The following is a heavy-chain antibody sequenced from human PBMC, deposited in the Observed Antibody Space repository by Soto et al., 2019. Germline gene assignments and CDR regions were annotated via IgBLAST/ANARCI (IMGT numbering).Heavy chain of an antibody. J-gene: IGHJ4*02. CDR1: GGSVSSGAYY. Sequence: SETLSLTCTVSGGSVSSGAYYWNWVRQPPGKGLEWIGYFYYNGITNYNPSLKSRVTISVDSSKNQFSLKLNSVTSADTAIYYCAKKVNSGSGSQFFDYWGQGTLVTVSS. CDR2: FYYNGIT. V-gene: IGHV4-61*08. D-gene: IGHD3-10*01. CDR3: AKKVNSGSGSQFFDY.